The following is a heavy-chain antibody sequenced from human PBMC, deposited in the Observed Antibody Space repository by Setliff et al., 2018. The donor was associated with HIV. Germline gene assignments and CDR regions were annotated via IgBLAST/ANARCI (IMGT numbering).Heavy chain of an antibody. D-gene: IGHD3-10*01. V-gene: IGHV3-23*01. CDR3: ARSVIGYYYYGMDV. Sequence: GGSLRLSCAASGFTFSRYAMSWVRQAPGKGLEWVSAISGSGGSTYYADSVKGRFTISRDNSKNTLYLQMNSLRAEDTAVYYCARSVIGYYYYGMDVWGQGTLVTVSS. CDR2: ISGSGGST. CDR1: GFTFSRYA. J-gene: IGHJ6*02.